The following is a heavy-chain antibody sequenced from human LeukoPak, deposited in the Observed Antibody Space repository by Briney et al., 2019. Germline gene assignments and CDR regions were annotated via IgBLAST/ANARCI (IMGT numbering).Heavy chain of an antibody. Sequence: GGSLRLSCEGSGFTFRSHWMSWVRQAPGKGLEWVANIHQYGGEKYYVDSVRGRFGISRDNAKNSLYLEMNSLRAEDTAVYYCARDRTYDSSGYDPWGQGTLVTASS. CDR3: ARDRTYDSSGYDP. D-gene: IGHD3-22*01. CDR2: IHQYGGEK. J-gene: IGHJ5*02. CDR1: GFTFRSHW. V-gene: IGHV3-7*01.